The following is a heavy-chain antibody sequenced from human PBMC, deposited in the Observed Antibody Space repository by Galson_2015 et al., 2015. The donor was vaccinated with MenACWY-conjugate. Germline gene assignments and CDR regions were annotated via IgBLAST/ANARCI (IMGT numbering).Heavy chain of an antibody. V-gene: IGHV6-1*01. CDR3: AREDPRYDP. CDR2: TYCRSKSYS. CDR1: GDSVSSNSAA. J-gene: IGHJ5*02. Sequence: CAISGDSVSSNSAAWNWISQSPSRGLEWLGRTYCRSKSYSDYAVSVKGRITISPDTSKNQFSLQLNSVTPEDTAVYYCAREDPRYDPWGQGTLVTVSS.